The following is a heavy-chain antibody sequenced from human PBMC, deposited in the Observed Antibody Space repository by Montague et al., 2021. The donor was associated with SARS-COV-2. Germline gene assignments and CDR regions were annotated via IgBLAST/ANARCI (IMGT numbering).Heavy chain of an antibody. Sequence: SLRLSCAASGFNFGHYAMHRVRQPPGKGLEWVSGICWSSGSRRHADSAKGRFTISRDNAKNSLFLQMNSLRVEDTALYYCTKDFARTVSNTNNWFDPWGQGTLVTVSS. CDR2: ICWSSGSR. D-gene: IGHD2-2*01. V-gene: IGHV3-9*01. CDR3: TKDFARTVSNTNNWFDP. J-gene: IGHJ5*02. CDR1: GFNFGHYA.